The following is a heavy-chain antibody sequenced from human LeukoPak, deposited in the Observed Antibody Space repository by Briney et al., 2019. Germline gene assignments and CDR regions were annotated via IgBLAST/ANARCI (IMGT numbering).Heavy chain of an antibody. D-gene: IGHD5-12*01. V-gene: IGHV4-59*01. CDR2: NHYSGST. CDR1: GGSISNYY. Sequence: PSQTMSLTCTVSGGSISNYYWSWIRQPPGKGLEWIGYNHYSGSTNYNPSLKSRVTISLDTSKNQFSLKLSSVTAADTAVYYCVREGYRTVTICHYYFDTWGRGALVTVSS. CDR3: VREGYRTVTICHYYFDT. J-gene: IGHJ4*02.